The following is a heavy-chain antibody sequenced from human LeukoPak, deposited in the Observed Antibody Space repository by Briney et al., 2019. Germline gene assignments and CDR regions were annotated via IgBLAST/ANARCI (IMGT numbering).Heavy chain of an antibody. J-gene: IGHJ4*02. CDR2: MNPNSGNT. V-gene: IGHV1-8*01. CDR1: GYTFTSYD. D-gene: IGHD3-10*01. Sequence: ASVTVSFTASGYTFTSYDINWVRQAPGQGLEWMGWMNPNSGNTGYAQKFQGRVTMTRNTSISTAYMELSSLRSEDTAVYYCARSLLVRGSETFDYWGQGTLVTVSS. CDR3: ARSLLVRGSETFDY.